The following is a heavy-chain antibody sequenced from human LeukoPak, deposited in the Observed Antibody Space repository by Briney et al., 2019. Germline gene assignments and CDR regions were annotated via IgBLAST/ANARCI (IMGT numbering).Heavy chain of an antibody. D-gene: IGHD3-22*01. CDR2: IYSSGST. J-gene: IGHJ4*02. CDR3: ARTDSSGYYGHY. Sequence: PSETLSLTCAVSGDSISSGGYWWSWIRQHPGKGLEWIGYIYSSGSTYYSPSLKSQLTISLDTSKNQFSLKLSSVTAADTAVYYCARTDSSGYYGHYWGQGTLVTVSS. V-gene: IGHV4-31*11. CDR1: GDSISSGGYW.